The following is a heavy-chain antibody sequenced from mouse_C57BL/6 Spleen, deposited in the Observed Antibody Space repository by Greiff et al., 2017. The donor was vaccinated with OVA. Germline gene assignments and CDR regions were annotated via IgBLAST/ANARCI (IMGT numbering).Heavy chain of an antibody. J-gene: IGHJ3*01. CDR1: GYTFTAYE. CDR3: TRESNSAWIAD. CDR2: IDPETGGP. V-gene: IGHV1-15*01. D-gene: IGHD2-5*01. Sequence: VQLVESGAELVRPGASVTLSCKASGYTFTAYEMHWVKQTPVHGLEWIGAIDPETGGPAYNQKFKGKAILTADKSSSTAYMELRSLTSEDSAVYYCTRESNSAWIADWGQGTLVTVSA.